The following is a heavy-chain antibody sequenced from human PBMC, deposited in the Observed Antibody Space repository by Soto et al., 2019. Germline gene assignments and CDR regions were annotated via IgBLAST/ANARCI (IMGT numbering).Heavy chain of an antibody. CDR1: GGSISSYY. D-gene: IGHD2-8*01. J-gene: IGHJ3*02. CDR2: IYYSGST. Sequence: SETLSLTCTVSGGSISSYYWSWIRQPPGKGLEWIGYIYYSGSTNYNPSLKSRVTISVDTSKNQFSLKLSSVTAADTAVYYCARGMLGGAFDIWGQGTMVTVSS. V-gene: IGHV4-59*01. CDR3: ARGMLGGAFDI.